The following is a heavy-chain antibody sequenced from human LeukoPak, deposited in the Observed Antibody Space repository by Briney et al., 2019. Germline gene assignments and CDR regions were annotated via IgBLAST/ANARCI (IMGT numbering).Heavy chain of an antibody. D-gene: IGHD3-10*01. CDR2: IYYSGST. V-gene: IGHV4-59*01. CDR3: ARVAGINWFDP. Sequence: PSETLSLTCTVSGGSISNYYWSWIRQPPGKGLDWIGYIYYSGSTNYNPSLKSRVTISVDTSKNQFSLKLSSVTAADTAVYYCARVAGINWFDPWGQGTLVTVSS. CDR1: GGSISNYY. J-gene: IGHJ5*02.